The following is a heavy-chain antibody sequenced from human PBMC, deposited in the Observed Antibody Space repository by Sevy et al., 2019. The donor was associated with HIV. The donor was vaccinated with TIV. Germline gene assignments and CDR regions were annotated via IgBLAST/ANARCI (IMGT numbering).Heavy chain of an antibody. J-gene: IGHJ4*02. CDR1: GFTFSNYS. D-gene: IGHD6-19*01. V-gene: IGHV3-48*02. CDR2: ISTSSSTI. Sequence: GGSLRLSCAASGFTFSNYSMNWVRQAPGKGLEWVSYISTSSSTIYYADSVKGRFTISRDNAKNSLYLQMNSLRDEDTAVYYCARVAAVASTLYYFDFWGQGTLVTVSS. CDR3: ARVAAVASTLYYFDF.